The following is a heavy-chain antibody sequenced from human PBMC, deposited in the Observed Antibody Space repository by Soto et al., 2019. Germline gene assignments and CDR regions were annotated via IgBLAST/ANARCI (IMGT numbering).Heavy chain of an antibody. D-gene: IGHD6-13*01. CDR2: INAGNGNT. CDR3: ARPAAAPYYYYGMDV. J-gene: IGHJ6*02. Sequence: QVQLVQSGAEVKKPGASVKVSCKASGYTFTSYAMHWVRQAPGQRLEWMGWINAGNGNTKYSQKFQGRVTITRDTSASTAYMELSSLRSEDTAVYYCARPAAAPYYYYGMDVWGQGTTVTVSS. V-gene: IGHV1-3*01. CDR1: GYTFTSYA.